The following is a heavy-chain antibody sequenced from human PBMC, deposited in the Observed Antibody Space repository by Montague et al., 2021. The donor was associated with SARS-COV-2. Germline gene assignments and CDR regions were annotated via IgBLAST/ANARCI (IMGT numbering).Heavy chain of an antibody. D-gene: IGHD2-15*01. Sequence: SLRLSCAASGFAFRNAWMSWVRQAPGKGLEWVGRIKSRTDGGTTDHAAPVKGRFTISRDDSKNTLYLQMNSLKTEDTAVYYCTTAYCSGGRCTSFDPWGQGTLVTVSS. J-gene: IGHJ5*02. CDR1: GFAFRNAW. V-gene: IGHV3-15*01. CDR3: TTAYCSGGRCTSFDP. CDR2: IKSRTDGGTT.